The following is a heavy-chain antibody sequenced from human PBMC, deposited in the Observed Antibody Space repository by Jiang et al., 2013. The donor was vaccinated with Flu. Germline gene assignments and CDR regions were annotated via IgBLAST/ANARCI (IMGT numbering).Heavy chain of an antibody. J-gene: IGHJ3*02. Sequence: QTLSLTCAISGDSVSSNGVAWNWIRQSPSRGLEWLGRTYYGSKWYNDYAVSVKSRITVNPDTSKNQFSLQLNSVTPEDTAVYYCARGRVGAFDIWGQGTMVTVSS. V-gene: IGHV6-1*01. CDR2: TYYGSKWYN. CDR3: ARGRVGAFDI. CDR1: GDSVSSNGVA.